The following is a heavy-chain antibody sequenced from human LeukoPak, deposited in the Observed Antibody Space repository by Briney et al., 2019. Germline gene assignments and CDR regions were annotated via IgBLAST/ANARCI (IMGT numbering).Heavy chain of an antibody. CDR1: GFTFSNYA. Sequence: PGGSLRLSCAASGFTFSNYAMYWVRQAPGKGLVWVSRISSDGSSTIYADSVKGRFTISRDIAKNTLYLQMNSLRAEDTAVYYCARAQMAAPTDYWGQGSLVTVSS. CDR2: ISSDGSST. J-gene: IGHJ4*02. CDR3: ARAQMAAPTDY. D-gene: IGHD6-6*01. V-gene: IGHV3-74*01.